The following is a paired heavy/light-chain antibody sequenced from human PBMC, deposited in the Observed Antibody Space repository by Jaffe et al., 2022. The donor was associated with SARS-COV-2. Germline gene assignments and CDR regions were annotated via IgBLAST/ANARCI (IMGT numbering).Heavy chain of an antibody. CDR3: AREGRYSGYDYPDYSYYYGMDV. CDR2: IYTSGST. CDR1: GGSISSGSYY. D-gene: IGHD5-12*01. J-gene: IGHJ6*02. V-gene: IGHV4-61*02. Sequence: QVQLQESGPGLVKPSQTLSLTCSVSGGSISSGSYYWSWIRQPAGKGLEWIGRIYTSGSTNYNPSLKSRVTISVDTSKNQFSLILNSVTAADTAVYYCAREGRYSGYDYPDYSYYYGMDVWGQGTTVTVSS.
Light chain of an antibody. J-gene: IGLJ2*01. CDR3: SSYAGSNKFL. CDR2: VVS. CDR1: SSDVGGYNY. Sequence: QSALTQPPSASGSPGQSVTISCTGTSSDVGGYNYVSWYQQHPGKAPKLMIYVVSKRPSGVPDRFSGSKSGNTATLTVSGLQAEDEADYYCSSYAGSNKFLFGGGTKLTVL. V-gene: IGLV2-8*01.